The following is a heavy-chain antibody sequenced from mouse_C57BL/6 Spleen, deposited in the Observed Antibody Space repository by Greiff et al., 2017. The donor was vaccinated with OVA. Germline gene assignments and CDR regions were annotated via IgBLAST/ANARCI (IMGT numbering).Heavy chain of an antibody. CDR3: ARAYGYDRAMDY. J-gene: IGHJ4*01. Sequence: EVQLVESGGGLVKPGGSLKLSCAASGFTFSSYAMSWVRQTPEKRLEWVATISDGGSYTYYPDNVKGRFTISRDNAKNNLYLQMSHLKSEDTAMYYCARAYGYDRAMDYWGQGTSVTVSS. D-gene: IGHD2-2*01. CDR2: ISDGGSYT. V-gene: IGHV5-4*01. CDR1: GFTFSSYA.